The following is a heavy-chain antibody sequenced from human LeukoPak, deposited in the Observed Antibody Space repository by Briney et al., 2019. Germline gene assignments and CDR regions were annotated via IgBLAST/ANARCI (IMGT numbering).Heavy chain of an antibody. J-gene: IGHJ4*02. CDR3: AKDGGDTAMVNPFDY. V-gene: IGHV3-30*02. CDR1: GFTFSSYG. Sequence: GGSLRLSCAASGFTFSSYGMHWVRQAPGKGLEWVAFIRYDGSNKYYADSVKGRFTISRDNSKNTLYLQMNSLRAEDTAVYYCAKDGGDTAMVNPFDYWGQGTLVTVSS. D-gene: IGHD5-18*01. CDR2: IRYDGSNK.